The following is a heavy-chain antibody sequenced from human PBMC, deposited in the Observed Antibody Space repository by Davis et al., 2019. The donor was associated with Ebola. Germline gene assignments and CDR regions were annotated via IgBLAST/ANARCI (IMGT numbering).Heavy chain of an antibody. V-gene: IGHV4-34*01. J-gene: IGHJ6*02. CDR1: GGSFSGYY. CDR2: INHSGST. D-gene: IGHD6-6*01. Sequence: GSLRLSCAVYGGSFSGYYWSWIRQPPGKGLEWIGEINHSGSTNYNPSLKSRVTISVDTSKNQFSLKLSSVTAADTAVYYCARLASIAARVYYYYGMDVWGQGTTVTVSS. CDR3: ARLASIAARVYYYYGMDV.